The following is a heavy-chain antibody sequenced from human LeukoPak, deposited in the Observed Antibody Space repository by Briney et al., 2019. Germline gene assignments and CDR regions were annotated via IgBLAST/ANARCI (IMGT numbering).Heavy chain of an antibody. J-gene: IGHJ4*02. CDR1: GFTFSSYA. CDR2: ISGSGGST. Sequence: GGSLRLSCAASGFTFSSYAMSWVRQAPGKGLEWVSAISGSGGSTYYADSVKGRFTISRDNAKKTLYLQMDSLRAEDTAVYYCARAGIGGSSTSCDYWGQGTLVTVSS. CDR3: ARAGIGGSSTSCDY. D-gene: IGHD2-2*01. V-gene: IGHV3-23*01.